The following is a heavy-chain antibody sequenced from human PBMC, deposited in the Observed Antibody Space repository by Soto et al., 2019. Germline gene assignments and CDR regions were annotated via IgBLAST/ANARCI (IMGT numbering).Heavy chain of an antibody. J-gene: IGHJ4*02. V-gene: IGHV1-18*04. CDR1: GYTFTSYG. CDR2: IHGYNGDT. Sequence: QIQLVQSGGEVREPGASVKVSCKSSGYTFTSYGVSWVRQAPGQGLEWMGWIHGYNGDTQYAQKFQGRLSVTTDTSTDTAYMELRSLSSDDPSVYYGAREIDYNIDYWGQGTLVTVSS. D-gene: IGHD1-1*01. CDR3: AREIDYNIDY.